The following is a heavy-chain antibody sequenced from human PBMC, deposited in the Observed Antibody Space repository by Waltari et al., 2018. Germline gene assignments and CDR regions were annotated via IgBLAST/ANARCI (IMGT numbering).Heavy chain of an antibody. V-gene: IGHV1-69*05. CDR3: ALEEMATSLGWFDP. J-gene: IGHJ5*02. D-gene: IGHD5-12*01. CDR1: GGTFSSYA. CDR2: ISPIVGTA. Sequence: QVQLVQSGAEVKKPGSSVKVSCKASGGTFSSYAISWVRQAPGQGLEWMGGISPIVGTANYAQKFQGRVTITTDESTSTAYMELSSLRSEDTAVYYCALEEMATSLGWFDPWGQGTLVTVSS.